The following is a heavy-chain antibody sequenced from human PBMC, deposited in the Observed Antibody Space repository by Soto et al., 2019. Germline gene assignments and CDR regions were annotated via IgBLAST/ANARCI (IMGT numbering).Heavy chain of an antibody. CDR2: VNPRSGNT. V-gene: IGHV1-8*01. CDR1: GYTFNDYD. J-gene: IGHJ4*02. CDR3: ARGPGYEVDY. Sequence: ASVKVSCKGSGYTFNDYDINWVRQAPGQGLEWMGWVNPRSGNTDYAQNFQGRVTMTRDFFTGTAYMELYSLTSEDTAVYYCARGPGYEVDYWGQGTLVTVSS. D-gene: IGHD2-2*01.